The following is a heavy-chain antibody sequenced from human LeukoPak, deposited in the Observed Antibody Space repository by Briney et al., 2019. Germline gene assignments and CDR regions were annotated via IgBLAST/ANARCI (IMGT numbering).Heavy chain of an antibody. D-gene: IGHD6-19*01. CDR3: AKAPVAPKYYFDY. CDR2: ISGSGGST. CDR1: EFTFSSYA. V-gene: IGHV3-23*01. Sequence: GASLRLSCAASEFTFSSYAMSWVRQAPGKGLEWVSAISGSGGSTYYADSVKGRFTISRDNSKNTLYLQMNGLRAEDTAVYYCAKAPVAPKYYFDYWGQGTLVTVSS. J-gene: IGHJ4*02.